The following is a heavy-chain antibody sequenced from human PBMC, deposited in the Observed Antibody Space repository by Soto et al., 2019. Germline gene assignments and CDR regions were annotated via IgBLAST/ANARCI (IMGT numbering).Heavy chain of an antibody. D-gene: IGHD1-26*01. J-gene: IGHJ6*02. CDR1: GGTFSSYA. CDR2: IIPIFGTA. Sequence: ASVKVSCKASGGTFSSYAISWVRQAPGQGLEWMGGIIPIFGTANYAQKFQGRVTITADESTSTAYMELSSLRSEDTAVYYCATYSGSYYYYGMDVWRQGTTVSASS. V-gene: IGHV1-69*13. CDR3: ATYSGSYYYYGMDV.